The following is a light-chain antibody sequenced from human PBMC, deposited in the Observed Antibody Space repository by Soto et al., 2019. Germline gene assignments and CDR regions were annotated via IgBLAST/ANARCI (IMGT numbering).Light chain of an antibody. CDR1: SGHSRYA. J-gene: IGLJ2*01. CDR2: LSSDGSH. Sequence: QSVLTQSPSASASLGASVKLTCSLSSGHSRYAIAWHQQQPEKGPRYLMKLSSDGSHIRGGGIPDRFSGSSSGAGRYLTISGLQSEDEADYYCQTWGTDTVVFGGGTKVTVL. V-gene: IGLV4-69*01. CDR3: QTWGTDTVV.